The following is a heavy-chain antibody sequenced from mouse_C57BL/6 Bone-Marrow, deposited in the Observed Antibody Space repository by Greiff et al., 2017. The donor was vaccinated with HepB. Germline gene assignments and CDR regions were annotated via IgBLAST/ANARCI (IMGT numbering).Heavy chain of an antibody. CDR3: ARDSWLLPFDY. J-gene: IGHJ2*01. CDR2: ISDGGSYT. D-gene: IGHD2-3*01. CDR1: GFTFSSYA. Sequence: EVKLEESGGGLVKPGGSLKLSCAASGFTFSSYAMSWVRQTPEKRLEWVATISDGGSYTYYPDNVKGRFTISRDNAKNNLYLQMSHLKSEDTAMYYCARDSWLLPFDYWGQGTTLTVSS. V-gene: IGHV5-4*01.